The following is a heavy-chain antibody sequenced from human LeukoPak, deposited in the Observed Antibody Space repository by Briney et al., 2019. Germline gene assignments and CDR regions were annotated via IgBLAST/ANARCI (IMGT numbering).Heavy chain of an antibody. CDR2: INGHGHTT. Sequence: PGGSLRLSCAASGFTLSNYWTHWVRQVPGKGRGWGLSINGHGHTTKYEDSVRGRLTISRDNAKNTLFLQMYSLRAADAAVYFCSRGREYISNWNPFDFWGRGALVAVSS. CDR1: GFTLSNYW. J-gene: IGHJ4*01. CDR3: SRGREYISNWNPFDF. D-gene: IGHD6-13*01. V-gene: IGHV3-74*01.